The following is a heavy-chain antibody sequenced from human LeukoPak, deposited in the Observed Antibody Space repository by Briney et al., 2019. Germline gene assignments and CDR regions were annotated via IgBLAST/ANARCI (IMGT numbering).Heavy chain of an antibody. D-gene: IGHD4-17*01. V-gene: IGHV4-34*01. J-gene: IGHJ6*03. CDR1: GGSFSGYY. CDR2: INHSGST. CDR3: ARLAVTTYYYYYYYMDV. Sequence: SETLSLTCAVYGGSFSGYYWSWIRQPPGKGLEWIGEINHSGSTNYNPSLKSRVTISVDTSKNQFSLKLSSVTAADTAVYYCARLAVTTYYYYYYYMDVWGKGTTVTVSS.